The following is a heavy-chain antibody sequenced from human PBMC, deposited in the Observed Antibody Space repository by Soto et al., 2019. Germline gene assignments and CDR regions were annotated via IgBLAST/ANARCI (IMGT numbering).Heavy chain of an antibody. CDR2: IYYSGST. CDR3: ATDSTFYYYGMDA. J-gene: IGHJ6*02. Sequence: SETLSLTCTVSGGSISSSSYYWGWIRQPPGKGLEWIGSIYYSGSTYYNPSLKSRVTISVDTSKNQFSLKLSSVTAADTAVYYCATDSTFYYYGMDAWGQGTTVT. D-gene: IGHD2-15*01. V-gene: IGHV4-39*01. CDR1: GGSISSSSYY.